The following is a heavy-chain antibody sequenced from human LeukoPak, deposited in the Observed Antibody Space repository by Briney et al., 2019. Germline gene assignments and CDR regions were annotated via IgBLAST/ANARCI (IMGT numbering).Heavy chain of an antibody. D-gene: IGHD3-9*01. Sequence: VASVKVSCKASGGTFSSYAISWVRQAPGQGLEWMGGIIPIFGTANYAQKFQGRVTMTRDMSTSTVYMELSSLRSEDTAVYYCARASRPHYDILTGFRVNYFDYWGQGTLVTVSS. J-gene: IGHJ4*02. V-gene: IGHV1-69*05. CDR3: ARASRPHYDILTGFRVNYFDY. CDR1: GGTFSSYA. CDR2: IIPIFGTA.